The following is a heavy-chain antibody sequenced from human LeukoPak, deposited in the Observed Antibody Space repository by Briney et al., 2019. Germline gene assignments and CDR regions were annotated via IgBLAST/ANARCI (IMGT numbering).Heavy chain of an antibody. CDR2: FNPNSGGT. Sequence: AASVKVSCKASGYTFTGYYMHWVRQAPGQGLEWMGWFNPNSGGTNYAQKFQGRVTMTRDTSISTAYMELSRLRSDDTAVYYCAVAYCSGGSCYEGYWGQGTLVTVSS. V-gene: IGHV1-2*02. J-gene: IGHJ4*02. CDR1: GYTFTGYY. CDR3: AVAYCSGGSCYEGY. D-gene: IGHD2-15*01.